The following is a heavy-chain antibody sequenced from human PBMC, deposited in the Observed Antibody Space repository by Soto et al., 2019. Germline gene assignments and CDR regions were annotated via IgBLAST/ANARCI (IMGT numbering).Heavy chain of an antibody. CDR3: AKDRDYPRDYFHY. CDR1: GLTFSSYG. Sequence: GGSLRLSCAASGLTFSSYGMHWVRQAPGKGLEWVSAVSPNGQGIYYADSVRGRFTISRDFSKNTVFLHMDSLRAEDTAVYYCAKDRDYPRDYFHYWGQGTLVTVSS. J-gene: IGHJ4*02. D-gene: IGHD3-10*01. CDR2: VSPNGQGI. V-gene: IGHV3-23*01.